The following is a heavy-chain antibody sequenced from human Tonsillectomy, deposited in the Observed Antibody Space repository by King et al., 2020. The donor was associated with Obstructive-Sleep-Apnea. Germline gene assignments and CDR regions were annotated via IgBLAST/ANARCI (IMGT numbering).Heavy chain of an antibody. V-gene: IGHV3-30*04. Sequence: VQLVESGGGVVQPGRSLRLSCAASGFTFSRYAMHWVRQAPGKGLEWVAVISFDGSNKDYADSVKGRFTISRDNSKNTLFLQMNSLRAEDTAVYYCAGDRYYYDSSGYFYVIYYYGLDVWGQGTTVTVSS. CDR3: AGDRYYYDSSGYFYVIYYYGLDV. CDR2: ISFDGSNK. CDR1: GFTFSRYA. J-gene: IGHJ6*02. D-gene: IGHD3-22*01.